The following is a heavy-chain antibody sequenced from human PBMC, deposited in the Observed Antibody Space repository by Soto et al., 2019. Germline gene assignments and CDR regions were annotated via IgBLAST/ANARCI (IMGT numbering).Heavy chain of an antibody. J-gene: IGHJ5*02. V-gene: IGHV5-51*01. D-gene: IGHD4-4*01. CDR3: AKTFDYNGSFDP. CDR2: IYLSDSDT. CDR1: GYSLTTYW. Sequence: GESLKISCKTSGYSLTTYWFAWVRQMPGKGLEWMGIIYLSDSDTIYSPSAQGHFTISADKSIKTAYLQWSSLKASDTAIYYCAKTFDYNGSFDPWGQGTQVTVSS.